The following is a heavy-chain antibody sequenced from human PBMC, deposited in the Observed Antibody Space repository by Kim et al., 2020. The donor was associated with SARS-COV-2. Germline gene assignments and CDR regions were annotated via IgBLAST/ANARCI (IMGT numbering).Heavy chain of an antibody. CDR2: IDQYGST. CDR1: GGSFSDYY. CDR3: ARYVVKESGAIWSALDI. Sequence: SETLSLTCAVYGGSFSDYYWMWVRRSPGKGLEWIGEIDQYGSTKYNPSLESRVTITVDTSKNQFSLKLFSVTAADKALYYCARYVVKESGAIWSALDIWGQGTMVTVSS. D-gene: IGHD2-2*01. J-gene: IGHJ3*02. V-gene: IGHV4-34*01.